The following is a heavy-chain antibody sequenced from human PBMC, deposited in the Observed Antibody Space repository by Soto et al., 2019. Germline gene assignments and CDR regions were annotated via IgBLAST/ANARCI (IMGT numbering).Heavy chain of an antibody. V-gene: IGHV1-69*01. CDR1: GGIFRSNA. CDR2: IIPQFPTP. D-gene: IGHD5-18*01. Sequence: QVQLVQSGAEVRKRGSSVKVSCKPSGGIFRSNAISWVRQAPGQGLEWMGAIIPQFPTPYYAQKFQDRVTITADESKTTAYMALNSLRSDDKAVYFWARDAADTPMVYWGQGTLLTVSS. CDR3: ARDAADTPMVY. J-gene: IGHJ4*02.